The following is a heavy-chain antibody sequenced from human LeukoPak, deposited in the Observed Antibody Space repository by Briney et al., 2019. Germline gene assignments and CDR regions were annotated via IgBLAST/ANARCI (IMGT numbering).Heavy chain of an antibody. D-gene: IGHD5-24*01. Sequence: GGSLRLSCAASGFTFSAYSMNWVRQAPGKGLEWISYIGISSGNTKYADSVKGRFTISGDKAKNSLYLQMNSLRVEDTAVYYCARDYKYAFGNWDQETLVTVPS. J-gene: IGHJ4*02. CDR1: GFTFSAYS. CDR3: ARDYKYAFGN. CDR2: IGISSGNT. V-gene: IGHV3-48*01.